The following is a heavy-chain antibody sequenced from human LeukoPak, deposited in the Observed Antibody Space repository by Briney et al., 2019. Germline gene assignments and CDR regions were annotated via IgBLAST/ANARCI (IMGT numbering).Heavy chain of an antibody. J-gene: IGHJ4*02. V-gene: IGHV3-23*01. CDR2: ISGGGGST. CDR1: GFTFSSYA. Sequence: GGSLRLSCAASGFTFSSYAMNWVRQAPGKGLEWVSVISGGGGSTYYADSVKGRFTISRDNSKNTLYLQMNSLRADDTAVYYCAKCGAQLIPYYFDYWGQGTLVTVSS. D-gene: IGHD6-13*01. CDR3: AKCGAQLIPYYFDY.